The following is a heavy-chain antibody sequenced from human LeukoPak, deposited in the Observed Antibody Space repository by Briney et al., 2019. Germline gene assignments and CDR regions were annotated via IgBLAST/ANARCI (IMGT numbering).Heavy chain of an antibody. CDR2: ISGGGGGT. D-gene: IGHD2-2*01. CDR1: GFTFTSYA. V-gene: IGHV3-23*01. Sequence: GGSLRLSCAASGFTFTSYAMSWVRQAPGKGLEWVSAISGGGGGTYYADSVKGRFTISRDNSKNTLYLQMNSLRAEDTAVYYCAKDRKYCGSASCPYYFDDWGQGTLVTVSP. J-gene: IGHJ4*02. CDR3: AKDRKYCGSASCPYYFDD.